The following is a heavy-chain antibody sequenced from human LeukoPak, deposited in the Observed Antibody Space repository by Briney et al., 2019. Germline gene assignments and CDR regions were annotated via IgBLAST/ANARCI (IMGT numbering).Heavy chain of an antibody. D-gene: IGHD2-15*01. J-gene: IGHJ4*02. CDR1: GFTFSSYA. CDR2: ISGSGGST. V-gene: IGHV3-23*01. CDR3: AVVVVAATRYFDY. Sequence: GGSLRLSCAASGFTFSSYAMSWVRQAPGKGLEWVSAISGSGGSTCYADSVKGRFTISRDNSKNTLYLQMNSLRAEDTAVYYCAVVVVAATRYFDYWGQGTLVTVSS.